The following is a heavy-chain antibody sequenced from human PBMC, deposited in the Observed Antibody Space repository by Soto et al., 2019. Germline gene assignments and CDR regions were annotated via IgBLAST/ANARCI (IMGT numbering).Heavy chain of an antibody. CDR3: AKEGHYDASGLDALDI. V-gene: IGHV3-23*01. Sequence: EMQLLESGGNLVQPGGSLRLSCAASGFTFSFPMSWVRQAPGKGRGGFSSISGTGYTTYYADSVKGRFTISRDNSNNTLYLQMRSLKAEDTALYYCAKEGHYDASGLDALDIWGQGTMVTVFS. D-gene: IGHD3-22*01. J-gene: IGHJ3*02. CDR1: GFTFSFP. CDR2: ISGTGYTT.